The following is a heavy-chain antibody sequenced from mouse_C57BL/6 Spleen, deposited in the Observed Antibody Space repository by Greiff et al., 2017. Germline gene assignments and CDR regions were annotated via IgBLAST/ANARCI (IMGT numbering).Heavy chain of an antibody. Sequence: EVMLVESGGDLVKPGGSLKLSCAASGFTFSSYGMSWVRQTPDQRLEWVATISTGGSYTYYPDSVKGRFTFSRDNSKNTLSMQMSSLTSEDTAMYYCARDDGYYVRYFDVWGTGTTVTVAS. J-gene: IGHJ1*03. D-gene: IGHD2-3*01. V-gene: IGHV5-6*01. CDR2: ISTGGSYT. CDR3: ARDDGYYVRYFDV. CDR1: GFTFSSYG.